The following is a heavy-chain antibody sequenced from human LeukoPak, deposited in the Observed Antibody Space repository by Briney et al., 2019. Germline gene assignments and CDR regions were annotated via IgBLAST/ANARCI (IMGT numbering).Heavy chain of an antibody. J-gene: IGHJ1*01. D-gene: IGHD3-22*01. CDR3: AKDGHYDSSGFTLQY. Sequence: GGSLRLSCAASGFTFSSYAMHWVRQAPGKGLEWVAVISYDGSNKYYADSVKGRFTISRDNSKNTLYLQMNSLRVEDTAVYYCAKDGHYDSSGFTLQYWGQGTLVTVSS. V-gene: IGHV3-30*04. CDR2: ISYDGSNK. CDR1: GFTFSSYA.